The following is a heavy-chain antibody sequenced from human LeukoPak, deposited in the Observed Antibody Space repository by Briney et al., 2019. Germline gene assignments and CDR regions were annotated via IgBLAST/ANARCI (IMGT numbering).Heavy chain of an antibody. D-gene: IGHD3-10*01. J-gene: IGHJ4*02. Sequence: GASVKVSCKASGYTFTDYHIHWVRQAPGQGLEWNGWINPKNGDTKCAQKFQGRVTMTRDTSISTAYMGLSSLRFDDTAVYYCARVRGEDYWGQGTLVTVSS. V-gene: IGHV1-2*02. CDR3: ARVRGEDY. CDR1: GYTFTDYH. CDR2: INPKNGDT.